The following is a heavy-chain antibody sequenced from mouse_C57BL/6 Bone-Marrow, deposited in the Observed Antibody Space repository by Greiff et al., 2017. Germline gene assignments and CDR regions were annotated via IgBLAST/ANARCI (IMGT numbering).Heavy chain of an antibody. V-gene: IGHV1-64*01. CDR3: ARSYDYDDYTMDY. CDR2: MHPNGGSP. Sequence: QVQLQQPGAELVKPGASVKLSCKASGYTFPNYLMHWVKQRPGQGLEWIGMMHPNGGSPDYNEKFKSEATLSVDKSSRTAYMELSSLTSEDSAVYYCARSYDYDDYTMDYWGQGTSVTVSS. D-gene: IGHD2-4*01. J-gene: IGHJ4*01. CDR1: GYTFPNYL.